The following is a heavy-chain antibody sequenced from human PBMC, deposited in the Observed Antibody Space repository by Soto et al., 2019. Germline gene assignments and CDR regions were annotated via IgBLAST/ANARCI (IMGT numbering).Heavy chain of an antibody. CDR1: GYTFTSYY. V-gene: IGHV1-46*01. D-gene: IGHD5-18*01. Sequence: GASVKGSCKASGYTFTSYYMHWVRQAPGQGLEWMGIVNPSGGSTSYAQKFQGRVTMTRDPSTSTVYMELSSLRSEDTAVYYCARDVERAVDTAMVTGGYGYWGQGTLVPVSS. J-gene: IGHJ4*02. CDR2: VNPSGGST. CDR3: ARDVERAVDTAMVTGGYGY.